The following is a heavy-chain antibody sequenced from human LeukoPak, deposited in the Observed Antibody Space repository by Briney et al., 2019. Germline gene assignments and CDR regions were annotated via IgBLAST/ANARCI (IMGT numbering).Heavy chain of an antibody. CDR1: GFTFSSYE. CDR2: ISSSGSTI. D-gene: IGHD4-17*01. Sequence: GGSLRLSCAASGFTFSSYEMNWVRQAPGKGLEWVSYISSSGSTIYYADSVKGRFTISRDNAKNSLYLQMNSLRAEDTAVYYCAGDYGVETFDYWGQGTLVTVSS. V-gene: IGHV3-48*03. CDR3: AGDYGVETFDY. J-gene: IGHJ4*02.